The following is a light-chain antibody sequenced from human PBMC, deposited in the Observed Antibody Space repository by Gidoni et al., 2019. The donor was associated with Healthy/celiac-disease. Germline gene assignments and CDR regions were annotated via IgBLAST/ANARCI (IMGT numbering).Light chain of an antibody. J-gene: IGKJ1*01. CDR3: QQSYSTPPT. CDR2: AAS. V-gene: IGKV1-39*01. Sequence: LPMTQSPSSLSASVGDRVTITCRASQSISSYLTWYQQKPGKAPKLLIYAASSLQSGVPSRCSGSGSGTDFTLTISSLQPEDFATYYWQQSYSTPPTFXQXTKVEIK. CDR1: QSISSY.